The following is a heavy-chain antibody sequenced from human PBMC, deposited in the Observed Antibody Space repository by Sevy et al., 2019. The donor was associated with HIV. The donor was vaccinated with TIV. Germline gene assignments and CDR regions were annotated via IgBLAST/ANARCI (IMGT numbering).Heavy chain of an antibody. CDR1: GFTFSSYA. CDR2: ISGPGGTT. CDR3: AKGDEPATDYGDYVPNAFDI. J-gene: IGHJ3*02. D-gene: IGHD4-17*01. V-gene: IGHV3-23*01. Sequence: GESLKISCAASGFTFSSYAMSWVRQAPGKGLEWVSSISGPGGTTYYADSVKGRFTVSRDNSKNTLYLQMNSLRGDDSALYYCAKGDEPATDYGDYVPNAFDIWGQGTMVTVSS.